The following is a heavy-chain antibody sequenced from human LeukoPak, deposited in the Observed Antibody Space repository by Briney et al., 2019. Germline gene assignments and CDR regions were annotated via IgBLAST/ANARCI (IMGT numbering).Heavy chain of an antibody. Sequence: GGSLRLSCAASGFSFSAYWMTWVRQAPGTGLEWVANINPAGSETYYVDPVKGRFSISRDNAKNLDYLQMNSLRAEDTAVYHCARFGYVAAVDVWGQGTPVTVSS. CDR1: GFSFSAYW. J-gene: IGHJ4*02. CDR3: ARFGYVAAVDV. D-gene: IGHD2-15*01. CDR2: INPAGSET. V-gene: IGHV3-7*01.